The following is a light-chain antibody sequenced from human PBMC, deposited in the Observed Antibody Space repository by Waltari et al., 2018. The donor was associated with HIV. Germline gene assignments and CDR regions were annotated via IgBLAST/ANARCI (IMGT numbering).Light chain of an antibody. CDR3: ALYTTRNII. J-gene: IGLJ2*01. CDR1: SGDVPTHNR. CDR2: EVY. Sequence: QSALTQPPSVSGFPGQSVTTSCTGFSGDVPTHNRFSWYQQPPNPAPKLILYEVYKRPSGVPDRFSGSQSGDMASLTVSGLQTEDEADYYCALYTTRNIIFGGGTNLVVL. V-gene: IGLV2-18*01.